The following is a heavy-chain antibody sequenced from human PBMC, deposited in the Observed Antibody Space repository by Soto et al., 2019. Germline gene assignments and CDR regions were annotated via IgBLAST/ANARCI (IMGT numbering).Heavy chain of an antibody. CDR3: AHSRTYCGGDCSWFDP. Sequence: QITLKESGPTLVKPTQTLTLTCTFSGFSLSTSGVGVGWIRQPPGKALEWLALIYWDDDKRYSPSLKSRLTITKDTSKNQVVLTMTNMDAVDTATYYCAHSRTYCGGDCSWFDPWGQGTLVTVSS. V-gene: IGHV2-5*02. D-gene: IGHD2-21*02. J-gene: IGHJ5*02. CDR2: IYWDDDK. CDR1: GFSLSTSGVG.